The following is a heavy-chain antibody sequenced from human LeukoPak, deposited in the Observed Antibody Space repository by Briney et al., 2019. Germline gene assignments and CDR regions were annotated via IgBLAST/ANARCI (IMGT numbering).Heavy chain of an antibody. J-gene: IGHJ4*02. Sequence: GGSLRLSCAASGFTFSSYSMDWVRQAPGKGLEWVSSISSSSSYIYYADSVKGRFTISRDNAENSLYLQMNSLRAEDTAVYYCAREDRGWYGFDYWGQGTLVTVSS. CDR3: AREDRGWYGFDY. CDR1: GFTFSSYS. CDR2: ISSSSSYI. V-gene: IGHV3-21*01. D-gene: IGHD6-19*01.